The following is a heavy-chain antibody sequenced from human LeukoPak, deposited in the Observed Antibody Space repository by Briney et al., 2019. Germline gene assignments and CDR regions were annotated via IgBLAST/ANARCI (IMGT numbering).Heavy chain of an antibody. D-gene: IGHD6-19*01. J-gene: IGHJ4*02. CDR2: ISWNSGSI. V-gene: IGHV3-9*01. Sequence: GRSLGLSCAGSGFIFNNYAMHWVRQPPGKGLEWVSGISWNSGSIDYADSVKGRFTISRDNAKNSLYLQMNSLRVEDTAFYYCAKDNRRHYTSGPNPDSLHWGQGALVTVSS. CDR3: AKDNRRHYTSGPNPDSLH. CDR1: GFIFNNYA.